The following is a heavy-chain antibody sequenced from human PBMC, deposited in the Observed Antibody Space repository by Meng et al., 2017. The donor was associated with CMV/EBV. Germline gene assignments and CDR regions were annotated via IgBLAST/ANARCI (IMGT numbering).Heavy chain of an antibody. Sequence: GESLKISCAASGSTFSSYAMSWVRQAPGKGLEWVSAISGSGGSTYYADSVKGRFTISRDNSKNTLYLQMNSLRAEDTAVYYCAKDNSGDYYYYYVMDVWGQGTTVTVSS. CDR3: AKDNSGDYYYYYVMDV. CDR1: GSTFSSYA. CDR2: ISGSGGST. V-gene: IGHV3-23*01. D-gene: IGHD3-10*01. J-gene: IGHJ6*02.